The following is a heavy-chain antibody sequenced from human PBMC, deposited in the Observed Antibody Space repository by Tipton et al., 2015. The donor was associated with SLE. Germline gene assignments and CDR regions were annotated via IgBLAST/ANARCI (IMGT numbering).Heavy chain of an antibody. Sequence: TLSLTCTVSGGSISSCSYYWSWIRQPAGKGLEWIGRIYTSGSTNYNPSLKSRVTISVDTSKNQFSLKLSSVTAADTAVYYCARDVPSLLTGDRWDAFDIWGQGTMVTVSS. J-gene: IGHJ3*02. CDR3: ARDVPSLLTGDRWDAFDI. CDR1: GGSISSCSYY. CDR2: IYTSGST. V-gene: IGHV4-61*02. D-gene: IGHD7-27*01.